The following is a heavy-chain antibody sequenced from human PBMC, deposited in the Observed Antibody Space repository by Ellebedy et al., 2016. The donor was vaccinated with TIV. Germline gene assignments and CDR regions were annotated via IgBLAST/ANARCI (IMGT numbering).Heavy chain of an antibody. Sequence: GESLKISCAASGFTFSSYGMHWVRQAPGKGLEWVAVIWYDGSNKYYADSVKGRFTISRDNSKNTLYLQMNSLRAEDTAVYYCARVDYYYDSSGYFLDDAFDIWGQGTMVTVSS. D-gene: IGHD3-22*01. CDR2: IWYDGSNK. CDR1: GFTFSSYG. V-gene: IGHV3-33*01. J-gene: IGHJ3*02. CDR3: ARVDYYYDSSGYFLDDAFDI.